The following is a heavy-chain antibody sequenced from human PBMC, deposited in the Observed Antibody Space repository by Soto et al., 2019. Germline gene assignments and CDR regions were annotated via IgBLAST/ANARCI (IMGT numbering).Heavy chain of an antibody. V-gene: IGHV1-8*01. Sequence: ASVKVSCKASGDTFTTYDINWVRQATGHGLEWMGWINPNSGNIGYAQRFQGRVTMTRDTAIRTAYMEVSSLRSDDTAVYYCARGRASWCYYLLDYWRQGPLVTVSS. J-gene: IGHJ4*02. CDR3: ARGRASWCYYLLDY. D-gene: IGHD3-10*01. CDR2: INPNSGNI. CDR1: GDTFTTYD.